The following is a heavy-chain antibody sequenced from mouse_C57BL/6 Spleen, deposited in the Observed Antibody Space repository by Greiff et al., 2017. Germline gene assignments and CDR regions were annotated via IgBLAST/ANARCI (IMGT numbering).Heavy chain of an antibody. CDR3: ARDCTTRYFDV. V-gene: IGHV1-22*01. CDR2: INPNNGGT. Sequence: EVQLQQSGPELVKPGASVQMSCKASGYTFTDYNMHWVKQSHGKSLEWIGYINPNNGGTSYNQKFKGKATLTVNKSSSTAYMELRSLTSEESAVYYCARDCTTRYFDVWGTGTTVTVSS. J-gene: IGHJ1*03. D-gene: IGHD1-1*01. CDR1: GYTFTDYN.